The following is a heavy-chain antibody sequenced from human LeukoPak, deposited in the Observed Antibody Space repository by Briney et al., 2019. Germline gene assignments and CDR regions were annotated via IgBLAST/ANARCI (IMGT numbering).Heavy chain of an antibody. CDR1: GFSFISYG. CDR3: AKRPSDYGDYVSYFDY. CDR2: ISDDGRRK. V-gene: IGHV3-30*18. J-gene: IGHJ4*02. D-gene: IGHD4-17*01. Sequence: GGSLRLSCAASGFSFISYGMHRVRQAPGKGLEWVGVISDDGRRKDYADSVKGRFTISRDNSKDTQYLQMNSLRAEDTAVYYCAKRPSDYGDYVSYFDYWGQGTLVTVSS.